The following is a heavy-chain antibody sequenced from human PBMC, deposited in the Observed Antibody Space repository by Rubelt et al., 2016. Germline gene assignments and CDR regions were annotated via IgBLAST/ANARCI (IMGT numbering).Heavy chain of an antibody. CDR3: ASENDYYDSRGYSDY. Sequence: GAGLLKPSETLSLTCAVYGGSFSGYYWSWIRQPPGKGLEWIGEINHSGCTNYNPSLNSRVTISVDTSKNQFSLKLSSVTAADTAVYYCASENDYYDSRGYSDYWGQGTLVTVSS. CDR1: GGSFSGYY. V-gene: IGHV4-34*01. CDR2: INHSGCT. J-gene: IGHJ4*02. D-gene: IGHD3-22*01.